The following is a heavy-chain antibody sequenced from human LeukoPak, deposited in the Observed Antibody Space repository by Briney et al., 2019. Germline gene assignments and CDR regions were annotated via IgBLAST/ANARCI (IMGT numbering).Heavy chain of an antibody. Sequence: GGSLRLSCAASGFTFSSYAMSWVRQAPGKGLEWVSAISGSGGSTYYADSVKGRFTISRDNSKNTLYLQMNSLRAEDTAVYYCARNYYDILTGYYLHFDYWGQGTLVTVSS. D-gene: IGHD3-9*01. J-gene: IGHJ4*02. V-gene: IGHV3-23*01. CDR2: ISGSGGST. CDR3: ARNYYDILTGYYLHFDY. CDR1: GFTFSSYA.